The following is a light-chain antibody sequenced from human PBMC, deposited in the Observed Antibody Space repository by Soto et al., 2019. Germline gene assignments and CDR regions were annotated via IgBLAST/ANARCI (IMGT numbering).Light chain of an antibody. V-gene: IGLV3-9*01. CDR1: NIGSTN. CDR2: RDS. Sequence: SYELTQPLSVSVALGQTARITCEGSNIGSTNVHWYQQKPGQAPVLVIYRDSNRPSGIPERFSGSNSGNTATLTISRAQAGDEADYYCQVWDSSTVHVVFGGGTKLTVL. J-gene: IGLJ2*01. CDR3: QVWDSSTVHVV.